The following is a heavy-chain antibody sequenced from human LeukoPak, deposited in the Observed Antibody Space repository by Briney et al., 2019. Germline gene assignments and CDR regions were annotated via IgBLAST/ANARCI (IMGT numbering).Heavy chain of an antibody. V-gene: IGHV3-7*01. J-gene: IGHJ5*02. CDR1: GFTFNTFW. CDR2: IKEDGTKK. Sequence: GGSLRLSCAASGFTFNTFWMSWVRQTPGKGLEWVANIKEDGTKKYYVDSVKGRFTISRDNAENSLYLQMNCLRAEDTAVYYCARDAAGYDPWGQGTLVTVSS. CDR3: ARDAAGYDP. D-gene: IGHD6-13*01.